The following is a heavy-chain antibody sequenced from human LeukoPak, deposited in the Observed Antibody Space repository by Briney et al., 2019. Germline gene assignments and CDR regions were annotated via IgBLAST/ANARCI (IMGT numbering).Heavy chain of an antibody. CDR1: GGSISSFY. V-gene: IGHV4-59*08. J-gene: IGHJ4*02. D-gene: IGHD2-2*01. CDR2: IYFTGST. CDR3: ARRCSSDSCAFDF. Sequence: SETLSLTCTVSGGSISSFYWSWIRQPPGKGLEWIGYIYFTGSTNYNPSFKSRVTMSVDTSKNQFSLKVSSVTAADTAVYYCARRCSSDSCAFDFWGQGTLVTASS.